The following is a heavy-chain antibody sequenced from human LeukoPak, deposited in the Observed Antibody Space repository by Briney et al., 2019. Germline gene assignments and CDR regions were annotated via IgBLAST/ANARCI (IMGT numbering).Heavy chain of an antibody. J-gene: IGHJ4*02. CDR1: GFTFSSYA. D-gene: IGHD3-10*01. Sequence: GGSLRLSCAASGFTFSSYAMSWVRQAPGKGLEWVSAISGSGGSTSYADSVKGRFTISRDNSKNTLYLQMNSLRAEDTAVYYCARHGDHDSIDYWGQGTLVTVSS. V-gene: IGHV3-23*01. CDR3: ARHGDHDSIDY. CDR2: ISGSGGST.